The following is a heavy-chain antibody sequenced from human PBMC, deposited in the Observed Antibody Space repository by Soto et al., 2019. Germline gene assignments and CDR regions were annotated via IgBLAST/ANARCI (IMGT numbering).Heavy chain of an antibody. CDR2: MSPNTGST. J-gene: IGHJ4*02. CDR3: ARTIFGVATYYFDY. Sequence: QVQLVQSGAEVKKPGASVKVSCKASGYTFTSYDISWVRQATGQGLEWMGWMSPNTGSTNYAQKFQGRVTTTRTTSISTAYMELSSLRSEDTAVYYCARTIFGVATYYFDYWGQGTLVTVSS. D-gene: IGHD3-3*01. V-gene: IGHV1-8*01. CDR1: GYTFTSYD.